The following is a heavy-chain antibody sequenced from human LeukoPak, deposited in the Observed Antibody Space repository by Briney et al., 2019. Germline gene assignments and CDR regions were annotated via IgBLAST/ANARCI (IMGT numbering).Heavy chain of an antibody. D-gene: IGHD6-19*01. Sequence: SETLSLTCTVSGGSISSYYWSWIRQPAGKGLEWIGRIYTSGSTNYNPSLKSRVTMSVDTSKNQFSLKLSSVTAADTAVYYCARGRIAVAARDYYFDCWGQGTLVTVSS. CDR2: IYTSGST. V-gene: IGHV4-4*07. J-gene: IGHJ4*02. CDR1: GGSISSYY. CDR3: ARGRIAVAARDYYFDC.